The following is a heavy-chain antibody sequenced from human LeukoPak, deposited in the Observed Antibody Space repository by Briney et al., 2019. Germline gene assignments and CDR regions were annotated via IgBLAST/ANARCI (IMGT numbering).Heavy chain of an antibody. Sequence: GGSLRLSCAASGFTFSSYAMSWVRQAPGKGLEWVSAISGSGGSTYYADSVKGRFTISRDNSKNTLYLQMNSLRAEDTAVYYCAKEGLGGITMVRGVSDWGQGTLVTASS. CDR3: AKEGLGGITMVRGVSD. D-gene: IGHD3-10*01. CDR2: ISGSGGST. CDR1: GFTFSSYA. V-gene: IGHV3-23*01. J-gene: IGHJ4*02.